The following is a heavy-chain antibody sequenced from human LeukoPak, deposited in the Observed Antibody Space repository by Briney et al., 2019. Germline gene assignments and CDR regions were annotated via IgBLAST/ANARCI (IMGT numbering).Heavy chain of an antibody. J-gene: IGHJ5*02. D-gene: IGHD3-3*01. Sequence: PSETLSLTCAVSGYSISSGYYWGWIRQPPGKGLEWIGSIYHSGSTYYNPSLKSRVTISVDTSKNQFSLKLSSVTAVDTAVYYCARARLRFLEWFPDWFDPWGQGTLVTVSS. V-gene: IGHV4-38-2*01. CDR3: ARARLRFLEWFPDWFDP. CDR2: IYHSGST. CDR1: GYSISSGYY.